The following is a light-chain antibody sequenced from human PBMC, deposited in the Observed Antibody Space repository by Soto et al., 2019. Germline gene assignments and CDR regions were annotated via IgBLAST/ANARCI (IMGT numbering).Light chain of an antibody. J-gene: IGKJ4*01. CDR2: DAP. V-gene: IGKV3-15*01. CDR3: QQYNNWPPRLT. CDR1: QSVSSSY. Sequence: EIVLTQSPGTLSLSPGERATLSCRASQSVSSSYLAWYQQKPGQAPRLVIYDAPTRATDIPVRFSGSGFGTEFILTISSLQSADFAVYYCQQYNNWPPRLTFGGGTKVDIK.